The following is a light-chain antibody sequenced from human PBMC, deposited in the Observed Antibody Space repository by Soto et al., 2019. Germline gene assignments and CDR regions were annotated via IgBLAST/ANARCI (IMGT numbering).Light chain of an antibody. V-gene: IGKV1-5*03. CDR2: KAS. CDR1: QSINSW. CDR3: QQYNSYPLT. Sequence: DIQMTQSPSTLSASVGDRVTITCRASQSINSWLAWYQQKPGKAPKLLIYKASSLQSGVPSGFSGSGSGTEFTLTISSLQPDDFATYYCQQYNSYPLTFGGGTKVEIK. J-gene: IGKJ4*01.